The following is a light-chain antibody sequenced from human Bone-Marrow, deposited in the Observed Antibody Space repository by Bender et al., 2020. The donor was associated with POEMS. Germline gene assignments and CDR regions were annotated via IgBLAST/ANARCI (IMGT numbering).Light chain of an antibody. CDR1: SSDVGAYDY. CDR3: CSFTSTSTYV. CDR2: DVT. Sequence: QSALTQPASVSGSPGQSVTISCTGTSSDVGAYDYVSWYQQHPGKAPKLMIYDVTSRPSGISNRFSGSKSGNTASLTISGLQAEDEADYYCCSFTSTSTYVFGTGTKVTVL. V-gene: IGLV2-14*01. J-gene: IGLJ1*01.